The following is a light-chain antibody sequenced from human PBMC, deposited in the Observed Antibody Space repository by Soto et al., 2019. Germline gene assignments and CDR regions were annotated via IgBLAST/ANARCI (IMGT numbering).Light chain of an antibody. Sequence: EIVLTQSPGTLSLSPGERATLSCRASQSVSSSYLAWYQQKPGQAPRLLIYGASSRATGIPDRFSGSGSGTDFTLTIIRLDPEDFAVYYCQQYVSSQTFRQGTKVEIK. J-gene: IGKJ1*01. V-gene: IGKV3-20*01. CDR1: QSVSSSY. CDR2: GAS. CDR3: QQYVSSQT.